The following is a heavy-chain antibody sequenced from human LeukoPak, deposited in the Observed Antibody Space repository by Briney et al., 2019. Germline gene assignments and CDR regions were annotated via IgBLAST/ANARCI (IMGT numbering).Heavy chain of an antibody. CDR2: IYYSGST. Sequence: SETLSLTCTVSGGSISSYYWSWIRQPPGKGLERIGYIYYSGSTNYNPSLKSRVTISVDTSKNQFSLKLSSVTAADTAVYYCASLWGPVPGTWFDPWGQGTLVTVSS. D-gene: IGHD3-16*01. CDR1: GGSISSYY. V-gene: IGHV4-59*01. J-gene: IGHJ5*02. CDR3: ASLWGPVPGTWFDP.